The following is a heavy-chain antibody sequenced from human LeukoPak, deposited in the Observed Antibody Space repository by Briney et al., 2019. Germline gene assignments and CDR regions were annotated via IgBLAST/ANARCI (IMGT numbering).Heavy chain of an antibody. CDR3: AKGSYGTMVRGVSYFDY. CDR1: GFTLNNYA. V-gene: IGHV3-23*01. Sequence: GGSLRLSCAASGFTLNNYAMSWVRQAPGKGLEWVSAMSGSGANTYYVDSVKGRFTVARDNSKNTLYLQMSSLRAEDTAVYYCAKGSYGTMVRGVSYFDYWGQGTLVTVSS. J-gene: IGHJ4*02. CDR2: MSGSGANT. D-gene: IGHD3-10*01.